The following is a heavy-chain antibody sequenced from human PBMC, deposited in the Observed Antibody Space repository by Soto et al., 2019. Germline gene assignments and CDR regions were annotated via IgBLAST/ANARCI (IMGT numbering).Heavy chain of an antibody. V-gene: IGHV2-5*02. J-gene: IGHJ4*02. CDR2: IYWDDDK. Sequence: QITLKESGTTLVKPTQTLTLTCTFSGFSLSTSGVGVGWIRQPPGKALEWLALIYWDDDKRYRPSLKSRLTVTKDTAKNQVVLTTTNMDPVDTATYYCAHRLYDSSGYAFDYWGQGTLVTVSS. D-gene: IGHD3-22*01. CDR1: GFSLSTSGVG. CDR3: AHRLYDSSGYAFDY.